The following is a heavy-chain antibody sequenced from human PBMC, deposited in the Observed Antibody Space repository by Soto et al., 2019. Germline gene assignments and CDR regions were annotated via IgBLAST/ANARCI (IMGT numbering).Heavy chain of an antibody. D-gene: IGHD1-20*01. CDR3: ARGLTGQFDS. CDR1: GGSISSGGYY. V-gene: IGHV4-31*03. Sequence: QVQLQESGPGLAKPSQTLSLSCTVSGGSISSGGYYWSWIRQHPGKGLEWIGYIFYRGTTYYSPSLXSGVXIXLDTSKNQFSLKLSSVTAADTAVYYCARGLTGQFDSWGQGTLVTVSS. J-gene: IGHJ4*02. CDR2: IFYRGTT.